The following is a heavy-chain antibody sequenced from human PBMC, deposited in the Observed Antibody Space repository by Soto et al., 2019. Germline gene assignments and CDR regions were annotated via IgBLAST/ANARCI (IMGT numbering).Heavy chain of an antibody. CDR1: GFTFSGSA. Sequence: GGSLRLSCAASGFTFSGSAMHWVRQASGKGLEWVGRIRSKANSYATAYAASVKGRFTISRDDSKNTAYLQMNSLKTEDTAVYYCTRLAAAADDYWGQGTLVTVSS. J-gene: IGHJ4*02. CDR2: IRSKANSYAT. D-gene: IGHD6-13*01. CDR3: TRLAAAADDY. V-gene: IGHV3-73*01.